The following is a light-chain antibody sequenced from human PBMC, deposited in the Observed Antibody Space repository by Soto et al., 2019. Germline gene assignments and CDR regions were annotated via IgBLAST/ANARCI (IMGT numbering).Light chain of an antibody. V-gene: IGKV1-5*01. Sequence: DIQMTQSPSTLSASVGDRVTITCRASQSISDCLAWYHQKPGKAPKLLIYDASGLESGVPSRFRGSGSGTEFTLTISSLQPDDFATYHCQQYNDYSLTFGGGTKVDIK. CDR2: DAS. J-gene: IGKJ4*01. CDR1: QSISDC. CDR3: QQYNDYSLT.